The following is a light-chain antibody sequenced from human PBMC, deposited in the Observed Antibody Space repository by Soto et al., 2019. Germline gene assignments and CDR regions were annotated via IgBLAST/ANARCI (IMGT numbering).Light chain of an antibody. CDR2: EAS. CDR3: QQYNTFLT. J-gene: IGKJ4*01. V-gene: IGKV1-5*03. CDR1: HSIIKW. Sequence: IRITQSPSSFSASTGDRVTITCRASHSIIKWLAWYQQKPGKAPNLLIYEASTLQSGVPSRFSGSGSGTEFTLTISSLQPDDSATYYCQQYNTFLTFGGGTKVDI.